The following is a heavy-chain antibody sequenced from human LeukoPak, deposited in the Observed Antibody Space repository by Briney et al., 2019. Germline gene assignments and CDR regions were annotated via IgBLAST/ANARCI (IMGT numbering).Heavy chain of an antibody. Sequence: GGSLRLSCAASGFTFTSYAMNWVRQAPGKGLEWVSVISASGATTDYADSVKGRFTISRDNSKNTLYLQMNSLRAEDTAVYYCTKGSYYDNSGRAYFDYWGQGTLATVSS. V-gene: IGHV3-23*01. J-gene: IGHJ4*02. CDR2: ISASGATT. CDR3: TKGSYYDNSGRAYFDY. D-gene: IGHD3-22*01. CDR1: GFTFTSYA.